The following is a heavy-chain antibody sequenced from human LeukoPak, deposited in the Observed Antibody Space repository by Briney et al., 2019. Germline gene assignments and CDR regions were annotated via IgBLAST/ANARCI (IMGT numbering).Heavy chain of an antibody. D-gene: IGHD3-22*01. Sequence: SETLSLTCTVSGGAVTSGSHYWSWIRQPAGKGLEWIGRIYTNGKTHYNPSLKSRVLMSLDTSKNQVSLELSSVTAADTAVYYCARGEYYYETSDCWYYFDCWGQGTKVIVSS. V-gene: IGHV4-61*02. CDR1: GGAVTSGSHY. CDR2: IYTNGKT. CDR3: ARGEYYYETSDCWYYFDC. J-gene: IGHJ4*02.